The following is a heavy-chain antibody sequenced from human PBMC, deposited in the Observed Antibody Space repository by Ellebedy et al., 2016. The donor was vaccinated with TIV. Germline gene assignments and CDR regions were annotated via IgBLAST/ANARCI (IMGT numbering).Heavy chain of an antibody. CDR2: ISTSGSTK. V-gene: IGHV3-48*01. J-gene: IGHJ5*02. CDR1: GLSFSNAW. CDR3: ARDSPLENWFDP. Sequence: GGSLRLSCAASGLSFSNAWMNWVRQAPGRGLEWVAYISTSGSTKYYADSVKGRFTISRDSSKNTLYLQMNSLRAEDTAVYYCARDSPLENWFDPWGQGTLVTVSS.